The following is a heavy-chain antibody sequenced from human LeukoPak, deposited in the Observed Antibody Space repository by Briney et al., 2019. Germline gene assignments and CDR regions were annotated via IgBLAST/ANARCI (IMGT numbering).Heavy chain of an antibody. CDR2: IYYSGST. V-gene: IGHV4-61*01. CDR3: ARDPYYYDSSGSPRGYAFDI. CDR1: GGSVSSGSHY. Sequence: ETLSLTCTVSGGSVSSGSHYWSWIRQPPGKGLEWIGYIYYSGSTNYNPSLKSRVTISVDTSKNQFSLKLSSVTAADTAVYYCARDPYYYDSSGSPRGYAFDIWGQGTMVTVSS. D-gene: IGHD3-22*01. J-gene: IGHJ3*02.